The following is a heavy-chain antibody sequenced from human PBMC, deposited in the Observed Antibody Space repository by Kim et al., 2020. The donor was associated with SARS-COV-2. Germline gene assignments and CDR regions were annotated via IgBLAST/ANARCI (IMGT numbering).Heavy chain of an antibody. V-gene: IGHV5-10-1*01. J-gene: IGHJ6*02. CDR2: IDPSDSIT. CDR1: GYSFTNYW. D-gene: IGHD2-2*01. CDR3: ATIRNQYYFGLDV. Sequence: GASLKISCKGSGYSFTNYWIYWVRQMPGKGLECMGKIDPSDSITNYSPSFQGHVTISADKSISTAYLQWSSLKASDTAKNYCATIRNQYYFGLDVWGQGTTVTVSS.